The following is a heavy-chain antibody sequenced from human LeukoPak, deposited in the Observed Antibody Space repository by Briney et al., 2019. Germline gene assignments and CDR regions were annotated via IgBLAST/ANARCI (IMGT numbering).Heavy chain of an antibody. D-gene: IGHD5-18*01. CDR2: IRYDGSNK. Sequence: GRSLRLSCAASGFTFSSYGMHWVRQAPGKGLEWVAFIRYDGSNKYYADSVKGRFTISRDNSKNTLYLQMNSLRAEDTAVYYCAKDNQGLWLDLFDYWGQGTLVTVSS. J-gene: IGHJ4*02. V-gene: IGHV3-30*02. CDR1: GFTFSSYG. CDR3: AKDNQGLWLDLFDY.